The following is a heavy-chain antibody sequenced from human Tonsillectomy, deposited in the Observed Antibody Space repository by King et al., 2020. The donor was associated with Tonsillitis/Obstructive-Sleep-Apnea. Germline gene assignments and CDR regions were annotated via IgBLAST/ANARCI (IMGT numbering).Heavy chain of an antibody. CDR2: ISAYNGNT. D-gene: IGHD3-3*01. CDR3: ARAAYYDFSSGFHTPHYYGMDV. Sequence: QLVQSGAEVKKPGASVKVSCKASGYTFSNFGLSWVRQAPGQGLEWMGWISAYNGNTNNAQKFQGRVTMTKDTSTSTAYMELRSLRSDDTAVYYCARAAYYDFSSGFHTPHYYGMDVWGQGTTVTVSS. V-gene: IGHV1-18*01. J-gene: IGHJ6*02. CDR1: GYTFSNFG.